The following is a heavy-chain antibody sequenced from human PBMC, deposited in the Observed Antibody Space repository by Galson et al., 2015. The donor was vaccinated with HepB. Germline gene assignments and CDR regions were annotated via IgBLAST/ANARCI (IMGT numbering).Heavy chain of an antibody. J-gene: IGHJ4*02. CDR1: GGTFSSYT. V-gene: IGHV1-69*02. CDR2: IIPILGIA. D-gene: IGHD6-13*01. Sequence: SVKVSCKASGGTFSSYTISWVRQAPGQGLEWMGRIIPILGIANYAQKFQGRVTITADKSTSTAYMELSSLRSEDTAVYYCARGAAAGSGGFDYWGQGTLVTVSS. CDR3: ARGAAAGSGGFDY.